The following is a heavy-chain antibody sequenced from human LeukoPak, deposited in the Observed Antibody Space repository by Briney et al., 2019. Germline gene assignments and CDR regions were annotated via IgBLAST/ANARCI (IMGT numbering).Heavy chain of an antibody. J-gene: IGHJ4*02. CDR1: GFTFSSYA. Sequence: GGSLRLSCSASGFTFSSYAMHWVRQAPGKGPVWVSRIKSDGSSTRFADSVQGRFTISRDNAKNTLYLQMNSLRAEDTAVYYCARGGETSNWYPGYFDYWGQGALVTVSS. CDR2: IKSDGSST. CDR3: ARGGETSNWYPGYFDY. D-gene: IGHD6-13*01. V-gene: IGHV3-74*01.